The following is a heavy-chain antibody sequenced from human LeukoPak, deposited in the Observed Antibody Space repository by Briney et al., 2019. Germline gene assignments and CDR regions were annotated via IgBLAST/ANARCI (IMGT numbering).Heavy chain of an antibody. CDR1: GYTFTSYD. V-gene: IGHV1-8*01. D-gene: IGHD3-3*01. Sequence: ASVKVSCKASGYTFTSYDINWVRQATGQGREWMGWMNLYSGNTGYAQKFQGRVTMTRNTSISTAYMELSSLRSEDTAVYYCAFQRSTYYDFWSGWVYYYYGMDVWGQGTTVTVSS. CDR2: MNLYSGNT. J-gene: IGHJ6*02. CDR3: AFQRSTYYDFWSGWVYYYYGMDV.